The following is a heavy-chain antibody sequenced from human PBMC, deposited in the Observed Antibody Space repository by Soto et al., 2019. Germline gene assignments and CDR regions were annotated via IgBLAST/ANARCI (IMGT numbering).Heavy chain of an antibody. V-gene: IGHV3-48*01. CDR2: ISSSSSTI. D-gene: IGHD2-15*01. CDR1: GFTFSSYS. J-gene: IGHJ4*02. Sequence: GGSLRLSCAASGFTFSSYSMNWVRQAPGKGLEWVSYISSSSSTIYYADSVKGRFTISRDNAKNSLYLQMNSLRAEDTAVYYCARVPTSYCSGGSCYDLSPVDYWGQGTLVTVSS. CDR3: ARVPTSYCSGGSCYDLSPVDY.